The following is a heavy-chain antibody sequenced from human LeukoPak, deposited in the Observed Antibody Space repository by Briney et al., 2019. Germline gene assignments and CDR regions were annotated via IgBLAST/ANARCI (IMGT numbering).Heavy chain of an antibody. CDR3: ARLVPINYYDSSGYPDY. CDR1: GFTFSSYA. J-gene: IGHJ4*02. Sequence: GGSLRLSCAASGFTFSSYAMSWVRKAPGKGLEWVSGISGSGGSTYYADFVKGRFTISRDNSKSTLYLQMNSLRAEDAAVYYCARLVPINYYDSSGYPDYWGQGTLVTVSS. D-gene: IGHD3-22*01. CDR2: ISGSGGST. V-gene: IGHV3-23*01.